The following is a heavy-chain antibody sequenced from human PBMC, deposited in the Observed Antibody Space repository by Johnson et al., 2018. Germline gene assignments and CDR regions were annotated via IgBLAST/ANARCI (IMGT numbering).Heavy chain of an antibody. CDR1: GYTLTELS. Sequence: QVQLVQSGAEVKKPGASVKVSCKVSGYTLTELSMHWVRQAPGKGLEWMGGLDPEDGETIYAQKFQGRVTMTEDTSTDTAYMELSSLRSEDTAVYYWATDLSTYETYGMDVWGQGTTVTVSS. CDR2: LDPEDGET. CDR3: ATDLSTYETYGMDV. J-gene: IGHJ6*02. V-gene: IGHV1-24*01. D-gene: IGHD3-16*01.